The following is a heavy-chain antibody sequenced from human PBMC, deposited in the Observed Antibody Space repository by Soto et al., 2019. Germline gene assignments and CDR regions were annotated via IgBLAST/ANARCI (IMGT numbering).Heavy chain of an antibody. CDR2: IDWDDDK. V-gene: IGHV2-70*01. J-gene: IGHJ3*02. CDR1: GFSLSTSGMC. CDR3: ARISYYSDSSGFGAFDI. D-gene: IGHD3-22*01. Sequence: SGPTLVNPTQTLTLTCTFSGFSLSTSGMCVSWIRQPPGKALEWLALIDWDDDKYYSTSLKTRLTISKDTSKNQVVLTMTNMDPVDTATYYCARISYYSDSSGFGAFDIWGQGTMVTVSS.